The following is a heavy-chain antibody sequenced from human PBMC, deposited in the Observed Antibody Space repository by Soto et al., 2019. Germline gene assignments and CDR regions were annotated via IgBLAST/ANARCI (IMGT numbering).Heavy chain of an antibody. J-gene: IGHJ5*02. CDR1: GFNFEDYV. Sequence: GGSLRLSCAASGFNFEDYVMHWVRQPPGQGLEWVSGINSDSGSIGYADSVKGRFTISRDNAKNSLFLQMNTLKPEDTALYYCAKDLGGTAAAWGQGILVTVSS. CDR3: AKDLGGTAAA. CDR2: INSDSGSI. D-gene: IGHD3-16*01. V-gene: IGHV3-9*01.